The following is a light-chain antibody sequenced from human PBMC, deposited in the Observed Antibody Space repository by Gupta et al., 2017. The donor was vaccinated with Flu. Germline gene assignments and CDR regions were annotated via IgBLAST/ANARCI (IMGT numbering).Light chain of an antibody. J-gene: IGKJ3*01. CDR1: QSVSSY. V-gene: IGKV3-11*01. CDR2: DAS. CDR3: QQRSIKDT. Sequence: EIVLTQSPATLSLSPGERATLSCRASQSVSSYLAWYQQKPGQAPRLLIYDASNRATGIPARFSGSGSGTDFTLTISSLEPEDFAVYYCQQRSIKDTFGPGTKVDIK.